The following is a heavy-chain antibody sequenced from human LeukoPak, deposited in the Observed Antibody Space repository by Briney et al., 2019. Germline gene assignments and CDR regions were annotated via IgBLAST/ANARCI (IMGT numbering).Heavy chain of an antibody. V-gene: IGHV3-30*03. CDR3: AREAMIVVKIGYFDL. CDR1: GFTFSSYG. D-gene: IGHD3-22*01. J-gene: IGHJ2*01. CDR2: ISYDGSNK. Sequence: GRSLRLSCAASGFTFSSYGMHWVRQAPGKGLEWAAGISYDGSNKYYADSVKGRFTISRDNSKNTAYLQMNSLRAEDTAVYYCAREAMIVVKIGYFDLWGRGTLVTVSS.